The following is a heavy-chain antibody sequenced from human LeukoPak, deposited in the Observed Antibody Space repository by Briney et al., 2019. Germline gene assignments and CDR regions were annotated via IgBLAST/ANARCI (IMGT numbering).Heavy chain of an antibody. CDR1: GFSFSSYW. V-gene: IGHV3-74*01. CDR3: VREGRVSGYDFDY. CDR2: INSDGSST. J-gene: IGHJ4*02. D-gene: IGHD5-12*01. Sequence: GGSLRLSCEASGFSFSSYWMHWVRQSPGKGLVWVSRINSDGSSTTYADSVKGRLTISRDNAKNTLYLQMNSLRAEDTAVYYCVREGRVSGYDFDYWGQGTLVTVSS.